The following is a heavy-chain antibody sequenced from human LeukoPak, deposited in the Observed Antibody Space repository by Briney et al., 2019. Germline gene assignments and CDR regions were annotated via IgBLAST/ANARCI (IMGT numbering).Heavy chain of an antibody. V-gene: IGHV1-2*02. Sequence: ASVKVSCKASGYTFTGYYMHWVRQAPGQGPEWMGWINPNSGGTNHAQKFQGRVTMTRDTSISTAYMELSRLRSDDTAVYYCARTYCSSTSCANWFDPWGQGTLVTDSS. J-gene: IGHJ5*02. CDR3: ARTYCSSTSCANWFDP. CDR1: GYTFTGYY. D-gene: IGHD2-2*01. CDR2: INPNSGGT.